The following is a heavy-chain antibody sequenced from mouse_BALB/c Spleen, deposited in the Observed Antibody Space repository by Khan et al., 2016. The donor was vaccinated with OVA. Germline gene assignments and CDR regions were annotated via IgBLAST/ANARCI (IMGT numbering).Heavy chain of an antibody. J-gene: IGHJ4*01. CDR3: ARSPYLGNGYALDY. D-gene: IGHD2-10*01. V-gene: IGHV3-2*02. CDR2: ISSSGST. Sequence: EVQLQESGPGLVKPSQSLSLTCTVTGYSITSDYAWNWIRQFPGNKLAWMGYISSSGSTSYNPSLKSRISITRDTSKNQFFLQLKSVTTEDTATIYCARSPYLGNGYALDYWGRGTSVTVSS. CDR1: GYSITSDYA.